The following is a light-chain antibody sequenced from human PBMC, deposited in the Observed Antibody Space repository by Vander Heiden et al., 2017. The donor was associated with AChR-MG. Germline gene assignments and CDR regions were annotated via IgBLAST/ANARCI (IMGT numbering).Light chain of an antibody. CDR2: AAS. CDR1: QSTSSSY. CDR3: QQSDSTPVT. Sequence: DIQMTQSPSSLSASVGDRVTITCRASQSTSSSYLVWYQQKPGKAPKLLIYAASSLQSGVPLRFSGSGSGTDFTLTISSLQPEDFGTYYCQQSDSTPVTVGGGTKVEIK. J-gene: IGKJ4*01. V-gene: IGKV1-39*01.